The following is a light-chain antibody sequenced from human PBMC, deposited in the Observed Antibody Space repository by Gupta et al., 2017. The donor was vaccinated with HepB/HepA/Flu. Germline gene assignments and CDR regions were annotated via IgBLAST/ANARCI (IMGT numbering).Light chain of an antibody. V-gene: IGKV3-11*01. Sequence: EIVLTQSPATLSLSPGDRATLSCRASQSVSSYLAWYQQKPGQAPRLLIYEASNRATGIPARFSGSGSGTDFTLTSSSREPEDFAVYYCQQRSNLLTFGGGTKVEIK. CDR2: EAS. CDR1: QSVSSY. J-gene: IGKJ4*01. CDR3: QQRSNLLT.